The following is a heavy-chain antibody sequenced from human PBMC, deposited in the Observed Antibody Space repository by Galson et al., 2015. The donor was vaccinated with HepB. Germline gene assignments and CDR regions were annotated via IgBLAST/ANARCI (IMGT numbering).Heavy chain of an antibody. Sequence: SLRLSCAASGFTFSNAVMSWVRQAPGKGLEWVSAIGISGGNTYYADSVKGRFTISRDDSKSMLYLQMNSLRGADTAVYYCAKGLDYDFWNFDSWGQGSQVAVSS. V-gene: IGHV3-23*01. J-gene: IGHJ4*02. D-gene: IGHD3-3*01. CDR3: AKGLDYDFWNFDS. CDR2: IGISGGNT. CDR1: GFTFSNAV.